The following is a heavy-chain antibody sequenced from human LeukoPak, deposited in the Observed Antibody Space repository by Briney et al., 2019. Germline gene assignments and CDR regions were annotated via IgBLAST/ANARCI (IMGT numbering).Heavy chain of an antibody. Sequence: GGSLRLSCEASGLTFSNSWMHWVRQVPGKGLVWVSRMYGDMRDISYADSVKGRFTISRENAKNTVYLQMNSLRGEDTAVYYCARDLGLRGSTWGQGTLVTVSS. J-gene: IGHJ5*02. CDR3: ARDLGLRGST. CDR1: GLTFSNSW. D-gene: IGHD5-12*01. CDR2: MYGDMRDI. V-gene: IGHV3-74*01.